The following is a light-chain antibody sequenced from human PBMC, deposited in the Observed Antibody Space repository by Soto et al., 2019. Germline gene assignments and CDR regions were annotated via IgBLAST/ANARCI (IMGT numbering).Light chain of an antibody. V-gene: IGKV1-39*01. CDR1: QSISSY. Sequence: DIQMTQSPSSLSASVGDRVTITCRASQSISSYLNWYQQKPGKAPKLLIYAASSLQSGVPSRFSGSGSGTDFTHTISSLQPEDFATYYCQQSYSTLFTFGPGTKVYI. J-gene: IGKJ3*01. CDR2: AAS. CDR3: QQSYSTLFT.